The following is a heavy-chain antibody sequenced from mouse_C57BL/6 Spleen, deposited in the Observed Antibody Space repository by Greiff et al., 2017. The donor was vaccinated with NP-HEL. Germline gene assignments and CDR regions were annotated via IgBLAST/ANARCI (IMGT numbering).Heavy chain of an antibody. CDR1: GYTFTSYW. CDR2: IYPGSGST. V-gene: IGHV1-55*01. Sequence: VQLQESGAELVKPGASVKMSCKASGYTFTSYWITWVKQRPGQGLEWIGDIYPGSGSTNYNEKFKSKATLTVDTSSSTAYMQLSSLTSEDSAVYYCARGYGSSPYAMDYWGQGTSVTVSS. D-gene: IGHD1-1*01. CDR3: ARGYGSSPYAMDY. J-gene: IGHJ4*01.